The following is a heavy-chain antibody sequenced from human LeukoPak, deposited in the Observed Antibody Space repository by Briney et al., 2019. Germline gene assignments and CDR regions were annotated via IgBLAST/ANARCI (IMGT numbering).Heavy chain of an antibody. Sequence: GGSLRLSCAASGFTFSSYSMNWVRQAPGKGLEWVSSISSSSSYIYYADSVKGRFTISRDNAKNSLYLQMNSLRAEDTAVYYCARVESQRGYSGYGIFDYWGQGTLVTVSS. V-gene: IGHV3-21*01. J-gene: IGHJ4*02. D-gene: IGHD5-12*01. CDR2: ISSSSSYI. CDR3: ARVESQRGYSGYGIFDY. CDR1: GFTFSSYS.